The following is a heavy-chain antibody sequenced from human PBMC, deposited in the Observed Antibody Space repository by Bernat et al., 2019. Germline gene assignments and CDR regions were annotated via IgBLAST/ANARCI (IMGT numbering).Heavy chain of an antibody. Sequence: EVQLVESGGGLVQPGGSLRLSCEASGFTFSDHYMDWVRQAPGKGLEWVGRARNKANSYTIAYAASVQGRFTYSRDLSKDSLFLQMTSPATEDTAVYSCSSSGTTVSTWMADWGEGTQVTVSS. D-gene: IGHD4-11*01. CDR2: ARNKANSYTI. V-gene: IGHV3-72*01. CDR3: SSSGTTVSTWMAD. J-gene: IGHJ4*02. CDR1: GFTFSDHY.